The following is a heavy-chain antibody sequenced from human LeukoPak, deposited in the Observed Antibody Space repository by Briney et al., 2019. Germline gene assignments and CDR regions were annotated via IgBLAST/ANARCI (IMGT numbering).Heavy chain of an antibody. J-gene: IGHJ4*02. D-gene: IGHD3-22*01. CDR1: GFSLSTSGVG. CDR2: IYWDDDK. Sequence: SGPTLVKPTQTLTLTCTFSGFSLSTSGVGVGWIRQPPGKALEWLALIYWDDDKRYSPSLKSRLTITKDTSKNQVVLTMTNMDPVDTATYYCAHLYYYDSSGYYPFDYWGQGTLVTVS. CDR3: AHLYYYDSSGYYPFDY. V-gene: IGHV2-5*02.